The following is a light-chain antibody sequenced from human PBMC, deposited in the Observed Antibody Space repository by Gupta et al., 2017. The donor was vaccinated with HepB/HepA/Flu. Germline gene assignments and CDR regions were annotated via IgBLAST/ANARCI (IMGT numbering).Light chain of an antibody. J-gene: IGLJ2*01. CDR2: EVS. V-gene: IGLV2-18*02. Sequence: QSALPQPPSVSGSPGQSVTISCTGTSSDVGSFNRVSWYQQPQGTAPKLMIYEVSNRPSGVPDRFSGSKSGNTASLTISGLQAEDEADYYCSSFTSGSTLLVFGGGTKLTVL. CDR3: SSFTSGSTLLV. CDR1: SSDVGSFNR.